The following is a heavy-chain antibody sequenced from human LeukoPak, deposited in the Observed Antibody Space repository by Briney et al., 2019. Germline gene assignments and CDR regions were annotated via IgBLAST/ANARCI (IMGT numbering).Heavy chain of an antibody. CDR1: GGSISGSYW. CDR2: IYHSGST. CDR3: AKVASETYSYYYMDV. V-gene: IGHV4-4*02. Sequence: SETLSLTCGVSGGSISGSYWWSWVRQPPGKGLEWIGEIYHSGSTNYNPSLKSRVTISMDKSKNQFSLNLSSVTAADTAVYYCAKVASETYSYYYMDVWGKGTTVTISS. J-gene: IGHJ6*03. D-gene: IGHD2-15*01.